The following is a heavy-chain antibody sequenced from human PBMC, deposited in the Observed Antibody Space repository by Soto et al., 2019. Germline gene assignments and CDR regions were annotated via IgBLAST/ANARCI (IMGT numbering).Heavy chain of an antibody. V-gene: IGHV3-30*03. CDR2: ISYDGSTE. CDR1: GFTFSNFG. D-gene: IGHD3-9*01. J-gene: IGHJ5*02. CDR3: ARRDYDLLTAHWFDP. Sequence: GGSLRLSCAASGFTFSNFGIHWVRQAPGKGPEWLAAISYDGSTEDYADSVKGRFTISRDNAKNSLFLHMNSLRDEDTAVYYCARRDYDLLTAHWFDPWGQGTLVTVSS.